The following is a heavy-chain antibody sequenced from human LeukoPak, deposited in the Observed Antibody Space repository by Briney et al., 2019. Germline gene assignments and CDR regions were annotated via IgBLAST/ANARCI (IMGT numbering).Heavy chain of an antibody. CDR3: AREAARRGY. D-gene: IGHD5-18*01. V-gene: IGHV4-39*02. J-gene: IGHJ4*02. CDR2: IYYSGST. Sequence: SETLSLTCTVSGGSISSSSSYWGWIRQPPGKGLEWIGSIYYSGSTYYNPSLKSRVTISVDTSKNQFSLKLSSVTAADTAVYYCAREAARRGYWGQGTLVTVSS. CDR1: GGSISSSSSY.